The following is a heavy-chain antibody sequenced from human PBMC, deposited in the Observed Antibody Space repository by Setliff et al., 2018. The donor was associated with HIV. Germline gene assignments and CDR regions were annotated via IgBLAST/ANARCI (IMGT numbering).Heavy chain of an antibody. CDR3: ANAQYNFWSGYYIPDH. J-gene: IGHJ4*02. D-gene: IGHD3-3*01. CDR2: INHSGST. Sequence: SETLSLTCAVYGGSFSGYYWSWIRQPPGKGLEWIGEINHSGSTNYNPSLKSRVTMSVDTSKNQFSLKLSSVTAADTAVYYCANAQYNFWSGYYIPDHWGQGTLVTVSS. CDR1: GGSFSGYY. V-gene: IGHV4-34*01.